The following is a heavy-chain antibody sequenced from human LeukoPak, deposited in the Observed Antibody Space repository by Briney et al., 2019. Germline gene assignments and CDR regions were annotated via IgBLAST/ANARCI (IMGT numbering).Heavy chain of an antibody. Sequence: GGSLRLSCAASGFIFSNYWTTWVRQAPGKGLEWVANIKQDGSEKYYVDSVKGRFTISRDNAENSLYLQMNSLRVEDTAIYYCARRRGDVWGQGTTVTVSS. V-gene: IGHV3-7*05. CDR2: IKQDGSEK. CDR1: GFIFSNYW. J-gene: IGHJ6*02. CDR3: ARRRGDV.